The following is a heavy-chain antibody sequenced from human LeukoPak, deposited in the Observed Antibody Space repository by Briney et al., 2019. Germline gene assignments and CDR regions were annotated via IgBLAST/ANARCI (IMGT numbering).Heavy chain of an antibody. D-gene: IGHD1-26*01. V-gene: IGHV3-48*04. Sequence: GGSLRLSCAASGFTFSSYSMTWIRQAPGKGLEWVSYISSSGSSIYYADSVKGRFTISRDNAKKSLYLQMNSLRVEDTAVYYCARGADAGGYNWFDPWGQGTLVTVSS. CDR3: ARGADAGGYNWFDP. J-gene: IGHJ5*02. CDR1: GFTFSSYS. CDR2: ISSSGSSI.